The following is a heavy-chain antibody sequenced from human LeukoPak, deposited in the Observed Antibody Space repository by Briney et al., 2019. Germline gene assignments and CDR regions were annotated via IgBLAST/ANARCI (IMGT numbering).Heavy chain of an antibody. CDR2: IYYSGST. D-gene: IGHD3-22*01. J-gene: IGHJ4*02. CDR1: GGSISSSSYY. Sequence: SETLSLTCTVSGGSISSSSYYWGWIRQPPGKGLEWIGSIYYSGSTYYNPSLKSRVTISVDTSKNQFSLKLSSVTAADTAVYYCARDMGYDSSGYLFDYFDYWGQGTLVTVSS. CDR3: ARDMGYDSSGYLFDYFDY. V-gene: IGHV4-39*07.